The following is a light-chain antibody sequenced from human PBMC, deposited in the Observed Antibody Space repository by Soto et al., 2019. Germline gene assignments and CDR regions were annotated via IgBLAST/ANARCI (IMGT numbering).Light chain of an antibody. Sequence: DIVMTQSPDSLAVSLGERATINCKSSQSGLYSSNNKNYLAWYQQKQGQPPKLLIYWASTRESGVPDRFSGSGSGTDFTLTISSLQAEDVAVYYCQQYYSTPPTFGQGTKVEIK. CDR3: QQYYSTPPT. CDR1: QSGLYSSNNKNY. CDR2: WAS. J-gene: IGKJ1*01. V-gene: IGKV4-1*01.